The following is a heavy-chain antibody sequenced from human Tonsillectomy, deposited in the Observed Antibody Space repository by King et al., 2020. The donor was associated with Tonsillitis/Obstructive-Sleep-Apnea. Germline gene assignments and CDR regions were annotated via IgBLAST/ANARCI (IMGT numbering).Heavy chain of an antibody. CDR1: GFSFSNYS. CDR3: ARENFLVTGAWGDYYYYMDV. Sequence: VQLVESGGGLVQPGGSLRLSCAAYGFSFSNYSMNWVRQAPGKGLEWVSYIRSRSSTIHYADSVKGRFTISRDNAKNSLFLQMNSLRDEDTAVYYCARENFLVTGAWGDYYYYMDVWGKGTTVTVSS. D-gene: IGHD3-9*01. CDR2: IRSRSSTI. V-gene: IGHV3-48*02. J-gene: IGHJ6*03.